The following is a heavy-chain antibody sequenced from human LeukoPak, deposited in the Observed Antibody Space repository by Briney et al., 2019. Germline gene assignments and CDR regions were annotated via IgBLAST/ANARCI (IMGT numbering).Heavy chain of an antibody. Sequence: SVKVSCKASGGTFSSYAISWVRQAPGQGLEWMGGIIPIFGAANYAQKFQGRVTITADESTSTAYVELSSLRSEDTAVYYCARGWGNYYGSGSYFDYWGQGTLVTVSS. CDR3: ARGWGNYYGSGSYFDY. CDR2: IIPIFGAA. V-gene: IGHV1-69*13. J-gene: IGHJ4*02. D-gene: IGHD3-10*01. CDR1: GGTFSSYA.